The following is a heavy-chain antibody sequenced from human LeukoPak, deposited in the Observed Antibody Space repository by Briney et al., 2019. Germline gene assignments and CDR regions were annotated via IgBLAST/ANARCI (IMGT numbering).Heavy chain of an antibody. CDR1: GFTFSNAW. J-gene: IGHJ6*02. D-gene: IGHD1-26*01. CDR2: IKSKTDGGTT. Sequence: GGSLRLSCAASGFTFSNAWMSWVRQAPGKGLEWVGRIKSKTDGGTTDYAAPVKGRFTISRDDSKNTLYLQMNSLKTEDTAAYYCTTEGVGASVYYGMDVSGQGTTVTVSS. CDR3: TTEGVGASVYYGMDV. V-gene: IGHV3-15*01.